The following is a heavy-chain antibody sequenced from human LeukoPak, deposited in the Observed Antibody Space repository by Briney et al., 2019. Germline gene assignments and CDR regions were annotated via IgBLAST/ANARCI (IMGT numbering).Heavy chain of an antibody. Sequence: ASVKVSCKTSGYTSDFMKYGVAWVRQAPGQGLEWMGWINPDSGHANYAQKFRDRVTMTTHTSTTTAYMEMRSLRSDDTAVYYCARESWSGTYNLWGQGTLVTVSS. D-gene: IGHD3-3*01. J-gene: IGHJ4*02. CDR3: ARESWSGTYNL. CDR2: INPDSGHA. V-gene: IGHV1-18*01. CDR1: GYTSDFMKYG.